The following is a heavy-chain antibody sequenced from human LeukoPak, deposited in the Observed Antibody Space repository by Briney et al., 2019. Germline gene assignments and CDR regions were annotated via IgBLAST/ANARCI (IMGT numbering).Heavy chain of an antibody. CDR2: ISGSGGST. D-gene: IGHD3-10*01. CDR1: GFTFSSYA. J-gene: IGHJ4*02. CDR3: AKSVVRGVTLPDY. V-gene: IGHV3-23*01. Sequence: PGASLRLSCAASGFTFSSYAMSWVRQAPGKGLEWVSAISGSGGSTYYADSVKGRFTISRDNSKNTLYLQMSSLRAEDTAVYYCAKSVVRGVTLPDYWGQGTLVTVSS.